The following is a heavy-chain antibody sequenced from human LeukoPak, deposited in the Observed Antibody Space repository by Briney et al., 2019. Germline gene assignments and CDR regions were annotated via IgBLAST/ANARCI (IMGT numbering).Heavy chain of an antibody. V-gene: IGHV3-30-3*01. CDR2: TSDDGSAK. D-gene: IGHD4-17*01. CDR1: GFTFSSYA. J-gene: IGHJ4*02. CDR3: ARAPGGFHGDYSPIAY. Sequence: GGSLRLSCAASGFTFSSYAMHWVRQAPGKGLQWLALTSDDGSAKYYADSVKGRFTISRDNSQNTLYLQMNSLRTDETAIYYCARAPGGFHGDYSPIAYWGQGTLVTVSS.